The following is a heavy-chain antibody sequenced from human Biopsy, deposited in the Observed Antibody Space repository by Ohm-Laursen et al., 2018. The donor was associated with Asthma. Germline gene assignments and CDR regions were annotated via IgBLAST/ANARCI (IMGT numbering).Heavy chain of an antibody. V-gene: IGHV3-30*18. D-gene: IGHD5-12*01. CDR2: ISYDGNHK. CDR1: GFMFRSFG. Sequence: SLRLSCSASGFMFRSFGMHWVRQAPGKGLEWVAVISYDGNHKFYEDSVKGRFTISRDNSKNTLYLQMNSLRTEDTAVYYCAKRRGYRGHDNDYWGHGTLVIVSS. CDR3: AKRRGYRGHDNDY. J-gene: IGHJ4*01.